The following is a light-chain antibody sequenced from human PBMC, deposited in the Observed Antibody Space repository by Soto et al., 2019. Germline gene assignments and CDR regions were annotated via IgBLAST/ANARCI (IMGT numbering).Light chain of an antibody. Sequence: GDRVTITCRASQGIYNYLAWYQQKPGKAPKLLIHSASTLQSGVPSSFSGSGFGTEFTLTISSLQAEDFATYYCQQRKDYPITFGQGTRLEIK. CDR3: QQRKDYPIT. CDR2: SAS. V-gene: IGKV1-9*01. J-gene: IGKJ5*01. CDR1: QGIYNY.